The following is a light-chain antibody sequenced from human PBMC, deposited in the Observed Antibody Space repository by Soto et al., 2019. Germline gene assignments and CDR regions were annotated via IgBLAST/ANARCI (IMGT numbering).Light chain of an antibody. CDR2: GAS. Sequence: EIVMTQSPATLSVSPGARATLSCRASQSVSSDLAWYHQKPGQAPRLLIYGASTRATGIPARFSGSVSGTEFTLTISSLQSEDFAVYYGQQYNNWPPITFGQGTRLEIK. J-gene: IGKJ5*01. CDR3: QQYNNWPPIT. V-gene: IGKV3-15*01. CDR1: QSVSSD.